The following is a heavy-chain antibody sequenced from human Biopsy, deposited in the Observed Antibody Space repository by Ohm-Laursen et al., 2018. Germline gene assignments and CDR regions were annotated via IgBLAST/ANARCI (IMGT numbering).Heavy chain of an antibody. D-gene: IGHD6-19*01. CDR2: INPSGYTT. CDR3: ARNTGWYGDLYYFDY. V-gene: IGHV1-46*01. CDR1: GYSFTSYY. J-gene: IGHJ4*02. Sequence: ASVKVSCKASGYSFTSYYMHWVRQAPGQGLEWMGMINPSGYTTSYPQIFQGRVTMTRDTSKSTVYMELSSLRSADTAVYFCARNTGWYGDLYYFDYWGQGTLVTVSS.